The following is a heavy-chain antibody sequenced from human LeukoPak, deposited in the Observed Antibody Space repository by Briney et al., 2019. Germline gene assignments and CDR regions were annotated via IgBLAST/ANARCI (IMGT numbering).Heavy chain of an antibody. J-gene: IGHJ6*02. CDR3: AKSGGKASSWYLDYYYGMDV. CDR2: ISGSGGST. CDR1: GFTFSRCA. Sequence: GGSLRLSCAASGFTFSRCAMSWVRQAPGKGLEWVSAISGSGGSTYYADSVKGRFTISRDNSKNTLYLQMNSLRAEDTAVYYCAKSGGKASSWYLDYYYGMDVWGQGTTVTVSS. D-gene: IGHD6-13*01. V-gene: IGHV3-23*01.